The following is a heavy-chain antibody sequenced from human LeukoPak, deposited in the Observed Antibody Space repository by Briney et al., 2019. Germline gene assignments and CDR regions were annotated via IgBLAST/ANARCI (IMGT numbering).Heavy chain of an antibody. D-gene: IGHD6-13*01. J-gene: IGHJ4*02. V-gene: IGHV1-2*02. Sequence: ASVKVSCKASGYSFTGYYMHWVRQAPGQGLEWMGWINPHSGDTGYAQKFQGRVTMTRDMSITTTYMELTRLRSDDTAFYYCARWDGYSSSPDYWGQGSLVTVSS. CDR3: ARWDGYSSSPDY. CDR2: INPHSGDT. CDR1: GYSFTGYY.